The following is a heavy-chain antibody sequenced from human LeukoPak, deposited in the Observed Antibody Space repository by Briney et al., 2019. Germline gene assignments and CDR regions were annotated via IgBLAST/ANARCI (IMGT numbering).Heavy chain of an antibody. V-gene: IGHV4-59*08. CDR3: ARRWVYDKRAFDA. D-gene: IGHD3-16*01. Sequence: PGGSLRLSCAASGFTFSSYGMHWIRQPPGKGLEWIAYIYHTGSTDSNPSLRSRVTISLDTSKNQFSLKLNSVTAADTAVYYCARRWVYDKRAFDAWGQGALVTVSS. CDR1: GFTFSSYG. J-gene: IGHJ3*01. CDR2: IYHTGST.